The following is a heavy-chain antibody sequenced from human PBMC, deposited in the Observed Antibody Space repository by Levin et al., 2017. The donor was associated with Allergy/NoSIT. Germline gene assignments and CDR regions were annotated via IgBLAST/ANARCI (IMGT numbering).Heavy chain of an antibody. D-gene: IGHD2-2*01. J-gene: IGHJ4*02. Sequence: ASVKVSCKASGGTFSSYAIGWVRRAPGLGLEWMGGIIPIFGTANYAQKFQGRVRITADESTSTAYMELSSLGSEDTAVYYCARPSYCSSTSCYAFDYWGQGTLVTVSS. CDR1: GGTFSSYA. V-gene: IGHV1-69*13. CDR2: IIPIFGTA. CDR3: ARPSYCSSTSCYAFDY.